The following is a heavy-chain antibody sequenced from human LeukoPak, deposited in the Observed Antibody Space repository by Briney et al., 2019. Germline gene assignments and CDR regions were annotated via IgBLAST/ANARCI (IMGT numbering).Heavy chain of an antibody. CDR3: ARRDYRAWFDP. V-gene: IGHV4-39*01. J-gene: IGHJ5*02. CDR2: VYYTGSI. D-gene: IGHD2-21*01. CDR1: GGSISASSHY. Sequence: SETLSLTCSVSGGSISASSHYWARLRQPPGQGLEWIGSVYYTGSIRYNTSLKSRVTISVDMSKNDLFLTLSSVTDADTAFYYCARRDYRAWFDPWGQGILVTVSP.